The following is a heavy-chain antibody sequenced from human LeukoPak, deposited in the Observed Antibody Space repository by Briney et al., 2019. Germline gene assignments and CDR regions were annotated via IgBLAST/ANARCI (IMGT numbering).Heavy chain of an antibody. CDR3: ARDDSSGYYYGSYFDY. Sequence: SETLSLTCTVSGGSISSSSYYWGWIRQPPGKGLEWIGSIYYSGSTYYNPSLKSRVTISVDTSENQFSLKLSSVTAADTAVYYCARDDSSGYYYGSYFDYWGQGTLVTVSS. D-gene: IGHD3-22*01. CDR2: IYYSGST. V-gene: IGHV4-39*07. CDR1: GGSISSSSYY. J-gene: IGHJ4*02.